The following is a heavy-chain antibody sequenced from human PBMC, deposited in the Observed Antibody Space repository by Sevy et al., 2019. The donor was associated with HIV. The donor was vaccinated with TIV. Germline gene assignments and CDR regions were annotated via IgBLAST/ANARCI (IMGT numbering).Heavy chain of an antibody. J-gene: IGHJ4*02. CDR3: ARAGDIVVVPAANFDY. CDR2: ISPYNGNT. Sequence: ASVKVSCKASGYTFTSYGISWVRQAPGQGLEWMGWISPYNGNTNYAQKLQGRVTMTTDTSTSTDYMELRSLRSDDTAVYYCARAGDIVVVPAANFDYWGQGTLVTVSS. D-gene: IGHD2-2*01. CDR1: GYTFTSYG. V-gene: IGHV1-18*01.